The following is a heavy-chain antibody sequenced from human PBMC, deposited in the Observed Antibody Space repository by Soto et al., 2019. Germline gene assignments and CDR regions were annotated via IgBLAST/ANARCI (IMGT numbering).Heavy chain of an antibody. V-gene: IGHV4-30-4*01. CDR1: GVSITSGSYY. CDR3: ASGGYDTNGKTFIGCGPDC. J-gene: IGHJ4*02. D-gene: IGHD3-22*01. Sequence: HVQLQESGPGPVTPSQTLSLSCTVSGVSITSGSYYWTWLRQSPGKGLEGIGYRYYSGNTYYNPSRKGPATISVDTLIIHFSLKLTSLTATYMAVYYCASGGYDTNGKTFIGCGPDCWGQGTLVTVSS. CDR2: RYYSGNT.